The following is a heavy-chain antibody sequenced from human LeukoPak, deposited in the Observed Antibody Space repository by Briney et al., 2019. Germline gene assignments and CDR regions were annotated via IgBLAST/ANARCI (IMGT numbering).Heavy chain of an antibody. D-gene: IGHD2/OR15-2a*01. Sequence: PGGSLRLSCTASGFTFGNYAMSWFRQAPGKGLEWVGFIRSKDYGEATECAASVKGRFTISRDDSKNTLYLQMNSLKTEDTAVYYCSTDGFPPHFFDYWGQGTLVTVSS. CDR2: IRSKDYGEAT. CDR1: GFTFGNYA. J-gene: IGHJ4*02. V-gene: IGHV3-49*03. CDR3: STDGFPPHFFDY.